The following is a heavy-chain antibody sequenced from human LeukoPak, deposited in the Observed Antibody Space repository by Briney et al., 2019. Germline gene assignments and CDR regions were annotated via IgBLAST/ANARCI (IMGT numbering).Heavy chain of an antibody. Sequence: SETLSLTCTVSGYSFSSGYYWGWIRQPPGEGLEWIGSIYHSGSTYYNPSLKSRVTISVDTSKNQFSLRLSSVTAADTAVYYCARRRITIFGVGGVFDYWGQGTLVTVSS. CDR1: GYSFSSGYY. J-gene: IGHJ4*02. CDR3: ARRRITIFGVGGVFDY. D-gene: IGHD3-3*01. CDR2: IYHSGST. V-gene: IGHV4-38-2*02.